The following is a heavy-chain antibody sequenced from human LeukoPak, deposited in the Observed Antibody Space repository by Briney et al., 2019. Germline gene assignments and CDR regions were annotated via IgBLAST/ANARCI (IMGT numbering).Heavy chain of an antibody. CDR2: IYTRGTT. Sequence: SETLSLTCTVSGGSIRSGSYYWSWIQQPAGKGLEWIGHIYTRGTTNYNPSVKSRVTVSLDTSKNQISLKLSSVTAADTAIYYCAGVYTVMGATTVDHYHYYMDVWGKGTTVTVSS. CDR3: AGVYTVMGATTVDHYHYYMDV. V-gene: IGHV4-61*09. J-gene: IGHJ6*03. D-gene: IGHD5-18*01. CDR1: GGSIRSGSYY.